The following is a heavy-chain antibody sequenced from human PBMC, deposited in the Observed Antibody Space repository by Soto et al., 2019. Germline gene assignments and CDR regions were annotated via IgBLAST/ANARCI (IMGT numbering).Heavy chain of an antibody. CDR1: GFTFSSYA. CDR2: ISGSGGST. J-gene: IGHJ4*02. V-gene: IGHV3-23*01. CDR3: AINPVTAAIPPFDY. Sequence: EVQLLESGGGLVQPGGSLRLSCAASGFTFSSYAMSWVRQAPGKGLEWVSAISGSGGSTDCADSVKGRFTITRDNSKNTLYLQMNSLRAEDTAVYYCAINPVTAAIPPFDYWGQGKLVTVSS. D-gene: IGHD2-2*02.